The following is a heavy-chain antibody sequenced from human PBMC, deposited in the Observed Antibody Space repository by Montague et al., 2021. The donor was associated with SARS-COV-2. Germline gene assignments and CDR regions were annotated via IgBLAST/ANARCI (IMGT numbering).Heavy chain of an antibody. CDR2: SYYYWSV. J-gene: IGHJ4*02. CDR3: ARQITMVREPFDS. D-gene: IGHD3-10*01. CDR1: GDSVSRAY. V-gene: IGHV4-59*08. Sequence: SETLSLTCTVAGDSVSRAYWNWIRQSPGKGLEWMGNSYYYWSVNYNPSLKSRLSISLDTSKNQLSLTLTSVTAADTATYYCARQITMVREPFDSWGQGTLVLVSS.